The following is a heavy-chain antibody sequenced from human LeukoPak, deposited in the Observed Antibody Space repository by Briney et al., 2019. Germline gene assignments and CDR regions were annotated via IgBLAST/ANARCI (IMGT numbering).Heavy chain of an antibody. CDR3: ARHIVSGSGSYLEDFDY. Sequence: SETLSLTCTVSGGSISGSSYYWGWIRQPPGKGLEWIGSIYYSGSTYYNPSLKSRVTMSVDTSKNQFSLKLSSVTAADTAVYYCARHIVSGSGSYLEDFDYWGQGTLVTVSS. CDR1: GGSISGSSYY. J-gene: IGHJ4*02. CDR2: IYYSGST. V-gene: IGHV4-39*01. D-gene: IGHD1-26*01.